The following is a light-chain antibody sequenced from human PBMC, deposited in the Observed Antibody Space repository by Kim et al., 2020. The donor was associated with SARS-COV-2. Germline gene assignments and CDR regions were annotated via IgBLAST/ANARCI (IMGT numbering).Light chain of an antibody. CDR2: YDS. Sequence: APGKTDRITCGENNIGSKSVQWYQQKPGQAPVLVIYYDSDRPSGIPERFSGSNSGNTATLTISRVEAGDEADYYCQVWDSSSDHWVFGGGTQLTVL. CDR3: QVWDSSSDHWV. CDR1: NIGSKS. J-gene: IGLJ3*02. V-gene: IGLV3-21*04.